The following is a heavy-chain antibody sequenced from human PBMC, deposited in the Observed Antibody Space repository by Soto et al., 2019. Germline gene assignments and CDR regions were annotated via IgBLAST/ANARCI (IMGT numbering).Heavy chain of an antibody. CDR3: ARDLYSSSARYFDY. Sequence: EVQLVESGGGLVKPGGSLRLSCAASGFTFSSYSMNWVRQAPGKGLEWVSSISSSSSYIYYADSVKGRSTISRDNAKNSPYLQMNSLTAEDTAVYYCARDLYSSSARYFDYWGQGTLVTVSS. D-gene: IGHD6-6*01. J-gene: IGHJ4*02. CDR1: GFTFSSYS. V-gene: IGHV3-21*01. CDR2: ISSSSSYI.